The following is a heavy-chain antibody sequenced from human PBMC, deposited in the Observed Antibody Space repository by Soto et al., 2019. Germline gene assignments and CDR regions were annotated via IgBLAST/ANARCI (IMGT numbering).Heavy chain of an antibody. V-gene: IGHV3-23*01. CDR3: AKDSTRLRYFDWLPPDY. J-gene: IGHJ4*02. D-gene: IGHD3-9*01. CDR1: GFTFSNYV. CDR2: ISGSGDNT. Sequence: GGSLRLSCAASGFTFSNYVMSWVRQAPGKGLEWVSSISGSGDNTYYADSVKGRFTISRDNSKNTLYLQMNSLRAEDTALYYCAKDSTRLRYFDWLPPDYWGQGTLVTVSS.